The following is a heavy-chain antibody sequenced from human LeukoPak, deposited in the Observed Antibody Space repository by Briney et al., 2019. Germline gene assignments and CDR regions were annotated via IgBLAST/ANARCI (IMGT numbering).Heavy chain of an antibody. J-gene: IGHJ5*02. Sequence: ASVKVSCKVSGYSFIENYLHWVRQAPGQGLEWMGLINPHTGAANYSHKSQGRVTMTRDTSISTAYMHLTKLKFDDTATYYCARGKSGYSPGGQGTPVTVSS. CDR3: ARGKSGYSP. CDR2: INPHTGAA. CDR1: GYSFIENY. V-gene: IGHV1-2*02. D-gene: IGHD3-3*01.